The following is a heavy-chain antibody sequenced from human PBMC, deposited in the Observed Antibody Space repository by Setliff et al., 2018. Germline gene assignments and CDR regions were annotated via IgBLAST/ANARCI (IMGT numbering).Heavy chain of an antibody. CDR3: SRLVRYCTTTTCQTLSGAEH. V-gene: IGHV1-18*01. Sequence: ASVKVSCKASGYTFTNYGITWVRQAPGQGLEWMGWINGYNGNTFYAPKLQGRLTMTTDASTATAYMEMRSLRSDGTAIYFCSRLVRYCTTTTCQTLSGAEHWGQGTLVTVSS. J-gene: IGHJ4*02. CDR1: GYTFTNYG. D-gene: IGHD2-8*01. CDR2: INGYNGNT.